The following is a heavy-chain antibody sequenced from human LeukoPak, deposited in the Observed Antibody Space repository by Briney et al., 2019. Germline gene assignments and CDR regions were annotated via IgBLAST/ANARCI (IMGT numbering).Heavy chain of an antibody. Sequence: GGSLRLSCAASGFTVYSNYMTWVRQAPGKGLEWVSVIYSCGTTYYADSVKGRFTISRDNSKNTLDLQMNSLRAEDTAVYYCARVSKAANPTSDSPWFDPWGQGTLVTVSS. J-gene: IGHJ5*02. V-gene: IGHV3-66*03. CDR3: ARVSKAANPTSDSPWFDP. CDR1: GFTVYSNY. CDR2: IYSCGTT. D-gene: IGHD2-15*01.